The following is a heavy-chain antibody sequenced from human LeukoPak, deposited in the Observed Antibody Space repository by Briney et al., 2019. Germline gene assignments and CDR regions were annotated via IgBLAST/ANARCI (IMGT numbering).Heavy chain of an antibody. Sequence: SETLSLTCAVSGASIDAAGYSWNWIRQAPGKDLEWIGNIYHGGRTSYKSSLKSRVTISVDSSKNHFSLKLTSVTAADTAVYYCARTFQAPSYGDSDSRTKYPYSMDVWGQGTMVAVSS. CDR1: GASIDAAGYS. CDR3: ARTFQAPSYGDSDSRTKYPYSMDV. J-gene: IGHJ6*02. V-gene: IGHV4-30-2*01. D-gene: IGHD4-17*01. CDR2: IYHGGRT.